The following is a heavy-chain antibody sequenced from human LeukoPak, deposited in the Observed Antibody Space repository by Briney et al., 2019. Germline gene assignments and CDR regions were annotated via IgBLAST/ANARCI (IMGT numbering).Heavy chain of an antibody. V-gene: IGHV3-48*03. D-gene: IGHD6-19*01. CDR3: ARGTHITVARGRVDY. Sequence: GGSLRLSCAASGFTFSNYEMNWVRQAPGKGLEWVSYISSNGSNIYYTDSVKGRFTISRDNAKNSLYLQMNSLRAEDTAVYYCARGTHITVARGRVDYWGQGTLVTVSS. CDR1: GFTFSNYE. CDR2: ISSNGSNI. J-gene: IGHJ4*02.